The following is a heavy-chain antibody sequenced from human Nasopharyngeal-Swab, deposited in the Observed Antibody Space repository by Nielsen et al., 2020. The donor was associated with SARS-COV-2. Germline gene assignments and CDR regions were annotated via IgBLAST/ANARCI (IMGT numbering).Heavy chain of an antibody. CDR2: ISEDGSIT. J-gene: IGHJ4*02. Sequence: GESLKISCAASGFIFSRHWMHWLRQAPGKGLVWVSRISEDGSITTYADSVKGRFPISRDNAKNTLFLQMHSLRADDTAIYYCASQLGHPDSWGQGTLVTVSS. CDR1: GFIFSRHW. CDR3: ASQLGHPDS. D-gene: IGHD2-2*01. V-gene: IGHV3-74*01.